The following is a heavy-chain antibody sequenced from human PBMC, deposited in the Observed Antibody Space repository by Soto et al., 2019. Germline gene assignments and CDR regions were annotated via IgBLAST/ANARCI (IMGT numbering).Heavy chain of an antibody. V-gene: IGHV3-23*01. CDR3: AKGRSYYYYYGVDV. Sequence: PGGSLRLSCASSGVTCSSCAMGWVRQAPGKGLEWVSDIIDSGGSTYYADSVKGRFTISRDNSKSTLYLQMNSLRAEDTALYYCAKGRSYYYYYGVDVWGQGTTVTVSS. J-gene: IGHJ6*02. CDR1: GVTCSSCA. CDR2: IIDSGGST.